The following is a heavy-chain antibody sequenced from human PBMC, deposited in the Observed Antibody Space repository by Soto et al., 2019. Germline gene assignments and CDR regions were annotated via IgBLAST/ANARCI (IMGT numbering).Heavy chain of an antibody. D-gene: IGHD3-22*01. V-gene: IGHV3-21*01. CDR2: ISSSSSYI. CDR3: ARDCHYYYDSSGRGDPAY. CDR1: GFTFSSYS. Sequence: GGSLRLSCAASGFTFSSYSMNWVRQAPGKGLEWVSSISSSSSYIYYADSVKGRFTISRDNAKNSLYLQMNSLRAEDTAVYYCARDCHYYYDSSGRGDPAYWGQGTLVTVSS. J-gene: IGHJ4*02.